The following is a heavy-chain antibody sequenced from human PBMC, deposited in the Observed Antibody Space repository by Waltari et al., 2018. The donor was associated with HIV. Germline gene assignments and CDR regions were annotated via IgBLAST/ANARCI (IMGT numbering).Heavy chain of an antibody. CDR2: ISSSSSYI. D-gene: IGHD6-19*01. J-gene: IGHJ6*02. V-gene: IGHV3-21*01. CDR1: GFTFSSYS. CDR3: ARDYIAVAGPYYYYYGMDV. Sequence: EVQLVESGGGLVKPGGSLRLSCAASGFTFSSYSMNWVRQAPGKGRQWVSSISSSSSYIYYADSVKGRFTISRDNAKNSLYLQMNSRRAEDTAVYYCARDYIAVAGPYYYYYGMDVWGQGTTVTVSS.